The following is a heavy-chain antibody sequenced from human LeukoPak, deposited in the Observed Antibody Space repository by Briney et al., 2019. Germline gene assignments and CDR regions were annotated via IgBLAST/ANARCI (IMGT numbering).Heavy chain of an antibody. V-gene: IGHV1-8*03. CDR2: MNPNSGNT. D-gene: IGHD2-21*01. CDR1: GYTFTSYD. CDR3: VVIASPRGY. Sequence: ASVTVSCKASGYTFTSYDINWVRQATGQGLEWMGWMNPNSGNTGYAQKFQGRVTITRNTSISTAYMELSSLRSEDTAVYYCVVIASPRGYWGQGTLVTVSS. J-gene: IGHJ4*02.